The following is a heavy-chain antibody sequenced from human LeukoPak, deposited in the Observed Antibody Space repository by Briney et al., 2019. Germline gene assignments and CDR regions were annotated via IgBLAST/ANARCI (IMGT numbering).Heavy chain of an antibody. CDR1: GFTFSDYY. J-gene: IGHJ4*02. CDR2: ISSSGNSI. V-gene: IGHV3-11*04. CDR3: ARADDSSSGYFDY. Sequence: GGSPRLSCAASGFTFSDYYMSWIRQAPGKGLDWVSYISSSGNSISYADSGKGRFTISRDNAKNSLYLQMNSLRAEDTAVYYCARADDSSSGYFDYWGQGTLVTVSS. D-gene: IGHD6-6*01.